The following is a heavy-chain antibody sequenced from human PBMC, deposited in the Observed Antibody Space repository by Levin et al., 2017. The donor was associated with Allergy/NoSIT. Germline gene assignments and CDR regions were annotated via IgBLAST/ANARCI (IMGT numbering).Heavy chain of an antibody. CDR2: IYYSGST. CDR3: ARGGDYVGTFDC. J-gene: IGHJ4*02. D-gene: IGHD4-17*01. Sequence: LTCTVSGGSISSGGYYWSWIRQHPGKGLEWIGYIYYSGSTYYNPSLKSRVTISVDTSKNQFSLKLSSVTAADTAVYYCARGGDYVGTFDCWGQGTLVTVSS. V-gene: IGHV4-31*03. CDR1: GGSISSGGYY.